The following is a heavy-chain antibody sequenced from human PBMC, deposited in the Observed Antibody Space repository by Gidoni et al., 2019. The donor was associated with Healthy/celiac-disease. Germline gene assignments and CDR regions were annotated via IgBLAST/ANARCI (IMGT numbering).Heavy chain of an antibody. CDR3: ARDAGFWSGYYKRRRWFDP. J-gene: IGHJ5*02. CDR1: GFTFSSYW. Sequence: EVQLVESGGGLVQPGGSLRLSCAASGFTFSSYWMSWVRQAPGKGLEWVANIKQDGSEKYYVDSVKGRFTISRDNAKNSLYLQMNSLRAEDTAVYYCARDAGFWSGYYKRRRWFDPWGQGTLVTVSS. D-gene: IGHD3-3*01. CDR2: IKQDGSEK. V-gene: IGHV3-7*01.